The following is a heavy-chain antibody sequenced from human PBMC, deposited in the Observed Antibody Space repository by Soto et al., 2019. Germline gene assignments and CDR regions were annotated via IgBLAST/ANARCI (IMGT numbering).Heavy chain of an antibody. CDR2: IYYSGST. D-gene: IGHD6-25*01. CDR1: GGSFRGYY. CDR3: ARHEAGWYFDS. Sequence: PSETLSLTCAVYGGSFRGYYWAWIRQPPGKGLEWIANIYYSGSTFYNPSLKSRVTISLDTSKNQFSLKLRSVTAADTAVYYCARHEAGWYFDSWGQGTLVTVSS. V-gene: IGHV4-34*01. J-gene: IGHJ4*02.